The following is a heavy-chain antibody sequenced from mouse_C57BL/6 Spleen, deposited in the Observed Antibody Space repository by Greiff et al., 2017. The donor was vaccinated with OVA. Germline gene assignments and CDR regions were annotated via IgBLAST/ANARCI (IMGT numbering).Heavy chain of an antibody. V-gene: IGHV1-26*01. Sequence: EVKLQQSGPELVKPGASVKISCKASGYTFTDYYMNWVKQSHGKSLEWIGDINPNNGGTSYNQKFKGKATLTVDKSSSTAYMELRSLTSEDSAVYYCARFYYYGSSYPYFDYWGEGTTLTVSS. CDR3: ARFYYYGSSYPYFDY. CDR1: GYTFTDYY. D-gene: IGHD1-1*01. J-gene: IGHJ2*01. CDR2: INPNNGGT.